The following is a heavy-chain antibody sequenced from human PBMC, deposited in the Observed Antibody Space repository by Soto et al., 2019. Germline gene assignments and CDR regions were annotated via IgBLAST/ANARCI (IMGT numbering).Heavy chain of an antibody. CDR1: GGTFSSYA. D-gene: IGHD6-13*01. CDR2: IIPIFGTA. V-gene: IGHV1-69*13. Sequence: GASVKVSCKASGGTFSSYAISWVRQAPGQGLEWMGGIIPIFGTANYAQKFQGRVTITADESTSTAYMELSSLRSEDTAVYYCARVLSPQYSSSWYYFDYWGQGTLVTVSS. J-gene: IGHJ4*02. CDR3: ARVLSPQYSSSWYYFDY.